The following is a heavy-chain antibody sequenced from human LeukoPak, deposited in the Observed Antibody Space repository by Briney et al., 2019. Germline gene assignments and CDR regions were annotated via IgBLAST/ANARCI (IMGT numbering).Heavy chain of an antibody. CDR1: GFTFSSYS. CDR2: ISSSSSYI. V-gene: IGHV3-21*01. Sequence: GGSLRLSCAASGFTFSSYSMNWVRQAPGKGLEWVSSISSSSSYIYYADSVKGRFTISRDNAKNSLYLQMNSLRAEDTAVYYCARAGVTVDATTWDWGQGTLVTVSS. CDR3: ARAGVTVDATTWD. D-gene: IGHD2-15*01. J-gene: IGHJ4*02.